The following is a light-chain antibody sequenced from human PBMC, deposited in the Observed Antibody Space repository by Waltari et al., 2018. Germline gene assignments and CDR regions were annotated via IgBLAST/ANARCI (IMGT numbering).Light chain of an antibody. V-gene: IGKV1-5*03. CDR1: QTISNW. Sequence: DIQMTQSPPTLSASVADRVTITCRASQTISNWLAWCQQKPGKAPKLLIYKASGLESGVPSRFSGSGSGTDFTLTISSLQPEDVGTYYCLQYNSYSWTFGHGTKVEI. CDR3: LQYNSYSWT. CDR2: KAS. J-gene: IGKJ1*01.